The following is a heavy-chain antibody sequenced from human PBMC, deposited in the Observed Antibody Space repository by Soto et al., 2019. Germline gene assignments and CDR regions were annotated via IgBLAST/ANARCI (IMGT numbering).Heavy chain of an antibody. CDR2: INAGNGNT. CDR3: ASSPPISMVRGVILFPRVAP. V-gene: IGHV1-3*01. Sequence: GASVKVSCKASGYSFTSYAMHWVRQAPGQRLEWMGWINAGNGNTKYSQRFQGRVTITRDTSASTAYMELSSLRSEDTAVYYCASSPPISMVRGVILFPRVAPWGQGTLVTVSS. J-gene: IGHJ5*02. D-gene: IGHD3-10*01. CDR1: GYSFTSYA.